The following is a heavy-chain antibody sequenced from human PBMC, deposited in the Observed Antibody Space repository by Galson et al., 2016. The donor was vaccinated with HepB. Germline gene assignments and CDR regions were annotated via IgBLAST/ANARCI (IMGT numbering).Heavy chain of an antibody. CDR2: IRYGGST. CDR3: ARANADYSNALDI. Sequence: TLSLTCTVSGDSVRSGGYYWNWVRQHPGKGLEWIGFIRYGGSTYSNPSLQSRLSISRDASQNHFSLKLTSVTAADPAIYYCARANADYSNALDIWGQGTMVTVSS. J-gene: IGHJ3*02. V-gene: IGHV4-31*03. CDR1: GDSVRSGGYY. D-gene: IGHD6-13*01.